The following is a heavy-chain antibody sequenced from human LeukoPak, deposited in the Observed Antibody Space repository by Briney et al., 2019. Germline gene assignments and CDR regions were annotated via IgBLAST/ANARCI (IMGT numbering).Heavy chain of an antibody. CDR1: GYSISSGYY. J-gene: IGHJ4*02. V-gene: IGHV4-38-2*02. CDR3: ARPARIAARVYYFDY. D-gene: IGHD6-6*01. Sequence: SETLSLTCTVSGYSISSGYYWGWIRQPPGKGLEWIGSIYHSGSTNYNPSLKSRVTISVDASKNQFSLKLSSVTAADTAVYYCARPARIAARVYYFDYWGQGTLVTVSS. CDR2: IYHSGST.